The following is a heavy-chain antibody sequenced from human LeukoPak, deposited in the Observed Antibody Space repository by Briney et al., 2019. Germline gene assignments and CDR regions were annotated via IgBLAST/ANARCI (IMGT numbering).Heavy chain of an antibody. CDR1: GGSISRYY. Sequence: SETLSLTCTVSGGSISRYYWTWIRQSPGKGLEWFGYVYDSGTTNYNPSLKSRVTISVDTSKNQFSLKLMSVTAADTAVYYCARDSGTTGEVKFDPWGQGTLVTVSS. D-gene: IGHD3-10*01. J-gene: IGHJ5*02. V-gene: IGHV4-59*12. CDR3: ARDSGTTGEVKFDP. CDR2: VYDSGTT.